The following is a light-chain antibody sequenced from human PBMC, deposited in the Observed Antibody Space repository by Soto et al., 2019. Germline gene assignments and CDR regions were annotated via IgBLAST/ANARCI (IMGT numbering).Light chain of an antibody. J-gene: IGKJ3*01. CDR3: QQYGSSRGFT. CDR2: GAS. V-gene: IGKV3-20*01. Sequence: EIVLTQSPGTLSLSPGERATLSCRASQSVSSSYLAWYQQKPGQAPRLLIYGASSMATGIPDRFSGSGSGTDFTLTISRLEPEEFAVYYCQQYGSSRGFTFGPGTKVDIK. CDR1: QSVSSSY.